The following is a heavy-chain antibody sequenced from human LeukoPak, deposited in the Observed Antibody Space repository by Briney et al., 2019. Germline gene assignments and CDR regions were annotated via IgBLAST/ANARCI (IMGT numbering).Heavy chain of an antibody. CDR2: INHSGST. V-gene: IGHV4-34*01. D-gene: IGHD5-24*01. CDR3: ASAAGASRDGYNYNI. J-gene: IGHJ3*02. CDR1: GGSFSGYY. Sequence: SETLSLTCAVYGGSFSGYYWSWIRQPPGKGLEWIGEINHSGSTNYNPSLKSRVTISVDMSKNQFSLKLSSVTAADTAVYYCASAAGASRDGYNYNIWGQGTMVTVSS.